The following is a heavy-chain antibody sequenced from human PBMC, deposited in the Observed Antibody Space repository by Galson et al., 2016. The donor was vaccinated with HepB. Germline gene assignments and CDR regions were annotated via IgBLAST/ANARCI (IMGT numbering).Heavy chain of an antibody. V-gene: IGHV5-51*01. CDR3: ARRSGGSLDY. CDR2: IYPGDSDT. J-gene: IGHJ4*02. Sequence: QSGAEVKKSGESLQISCKGSGYSLTDYWIGWVRQMPGKGLEWVGIIYPGDSDTRYSPSFQGQVTLSADKTINTAYLQWSSLKASDTAMYYCARRSGGSLDYWGQGTLVTVSS. D-gene: IGHD4-23*01. CDR1: GYSLTDYW.